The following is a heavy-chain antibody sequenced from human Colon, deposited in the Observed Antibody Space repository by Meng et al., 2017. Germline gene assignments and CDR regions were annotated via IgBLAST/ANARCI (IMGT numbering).Heavy chain of an antibody. CDR2: MTGIERTT. Sequence: VQLVESGGGVVQPGRSQRLSCVVFRFIVSKDAMEWVRQAPGKGLEWVSSMTGIERTTSYADSVKGRFTISRDDSKNTLYLQMNSLRAEDTAVYYCAGHGGYSYLGQGTLVTVSS. D-gene: IGHD5-18*01. V-gene: IGHV3-23*04. J-gene: IGHJ4*02. CDR1: RFIVSKDA. CDR3: AGHGGYSY.